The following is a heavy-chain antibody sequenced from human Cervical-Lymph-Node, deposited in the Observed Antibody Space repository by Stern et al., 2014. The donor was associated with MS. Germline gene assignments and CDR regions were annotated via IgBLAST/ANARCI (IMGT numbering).Heavy chain of an antibody. CDR3: ARDPVGPQSHDAFDL. J-gene: IGHJ3*01. D-gene: IGHD3/OR15-3a*01. CDR1: GYNFNAYY. V-gene: IGHV1-2*06. CDR2: INPDTGGT. Sequence: QVQLLQPGAEVKKPGASVKVSCEASGYNFNAYYMHWVRQAPGQGLEWMGRINPDTGGTLYSPKFQGRVTMTRDTSINTAYMDLNSLTSDDTAVYFCARDPVGPQSHDAFDLWGQGTMITVSS.